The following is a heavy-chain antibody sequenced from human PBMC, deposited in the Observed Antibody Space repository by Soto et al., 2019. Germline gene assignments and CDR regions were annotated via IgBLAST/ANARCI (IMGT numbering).Heavy chain of an antibody. D-gene: IGHD6-6*01. J-gene: IGHJ4*02. CDR3: ARGDRIAARRLYY. CDR1: GGSFSGYY. Sequence: SETLSLPCGFYGGSFSGYYWSCILHPPGKGLEWIGEINHSGSTNYNPSLKSRVTISVDTSKNQFSLKLSSVTAADTAVYYCARGDRIAARRLYYWGQGTLVTVSS. CDR2: INHSGST. V-gene: IGHV4-34*01.